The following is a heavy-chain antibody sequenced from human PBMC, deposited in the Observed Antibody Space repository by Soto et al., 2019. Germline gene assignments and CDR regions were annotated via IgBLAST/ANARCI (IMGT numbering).Heavy chain of an antibody. CDR3: ARTGGNSEFDY. J-gene: IGHJ4*02. CDR2: IWYDGSNK. Sequence: QVQLVESGGGVVQPGRSLRLSCAASGFTFSSYGMHWVRQAPGKGLEWVAVIWYDGSNKYYADSVKGRFTISRDNSKNTLYLQMNSLRAEDTAVYYCARTGGNSEFDYWGQGTLVTVSS. V-gene: IGHV3-33*01. D-gene: IGHD2-21*02. CDR1: GFTFSSYG.